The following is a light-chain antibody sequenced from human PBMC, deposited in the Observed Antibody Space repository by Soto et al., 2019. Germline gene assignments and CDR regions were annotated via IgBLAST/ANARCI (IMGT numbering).Light chain of an antibody. CDR1: SSDVGSYNR. CDR3: NSYTGSSTYV. J-gene: IGLJ1*01. Sequence: QSVLAQPPSVSGSPGQSVAISCTGTSSDVGSYNRVSWYQQPPGAAPKLMIYEVGNRPSGVPDRFSRSKSGNTASLTISGLQAEDEADYYCNSYTGSSTYVFGTGTKVTVL. CDR2: EVG. V-gene: IGLV2-18*02.